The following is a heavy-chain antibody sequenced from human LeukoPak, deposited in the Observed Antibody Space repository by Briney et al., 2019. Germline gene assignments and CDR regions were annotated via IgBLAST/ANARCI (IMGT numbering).Heavy chain of an antibody. CDR1: GGSISSYY. D-gene: IGHD6-13*01. J-gene: IGHJ4*02. Sequence: SETLSLTCTVSGGSISSYYWSWIRQPPGKGLEWSGYIYYSGSTNYNPSLKSRVTISVDTSKNQFSLKLSSVTAADTAVYYCARSYSSSWYEGYYFDYWGQGTLVTVSS. CDR2: IYYSGST. CDR3: ARSYSSSWYEGYYFDY. V-gene: IGHV4-59*08.